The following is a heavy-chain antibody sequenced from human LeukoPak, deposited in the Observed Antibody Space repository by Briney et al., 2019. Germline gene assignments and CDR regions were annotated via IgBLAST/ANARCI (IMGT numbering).Heavy chain of an antibody. J-gene: IGHJ4*02. D-gene: IGHD1-26*01. CDR1: GFTFSRYA. CDR2: IRYDGNKK. CDR3: AKLLLETGGIGEEFDY. V-gene: IGHV3-30*02. Sequence: GGSLRLSCAASGFTFSRYAMYWVRQAPGKGLEWVAFIRYDGNKKYYADFVKGRFTISRDNSRNTVYLQMNSLTSEDTAVYYCAKLLLETGGIGEEFDYWGQGTLVTVSS.